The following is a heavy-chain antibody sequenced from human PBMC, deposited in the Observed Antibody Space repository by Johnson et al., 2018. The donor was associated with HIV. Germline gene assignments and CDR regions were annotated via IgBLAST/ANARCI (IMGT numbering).Heavy chain of an antibody. Sequence: QVQLVESGGGVVQRGGSLRLACAASGFIFSSYGMHWVRQAPGKGLAWVAFIRFVGSNKFYADSVKGRFTISRANSKNTLYLQMKSLRAEDTAVYYCARTEMITFGGVIVLGGAFDIWGQGTMVTVSS. J-gene: IGHJ3*02. D-gene: IGHD3-16*02. V-gene: IGHV3-30*02. CDR1: GFIFSSYG. CDR2: IRFVGSNK. CDR3: ARTEMITFGGVIVLGGAFDI.